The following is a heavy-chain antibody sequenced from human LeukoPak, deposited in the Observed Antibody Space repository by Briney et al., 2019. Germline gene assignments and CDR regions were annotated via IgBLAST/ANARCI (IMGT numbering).Heavy chain of an antibody. CDR2: INHSGST. Sequence: SETLSLTCAVYGGSFSGCYWSWIRQPPGKGLEWIGEINHSGSTNYNPSLKSRVTISVDTSKNQFSLKLSSVTAADTAVYYCRILSLGWDYWGQGTLVTVSS. V-gene: IGHV4-34*01. CDR1: GGSFSGCY. J-gene: IGHJ4*02. D-gene: IGHD2/OR15-2a*01. CDR3: RILSLGWDY.